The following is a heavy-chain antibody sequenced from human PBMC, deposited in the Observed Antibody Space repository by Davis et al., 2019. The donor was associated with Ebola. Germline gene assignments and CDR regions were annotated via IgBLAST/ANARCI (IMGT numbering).Heavy chain of an antibody. CDR2: INTSAGST. Sequence: VSVTVSCKASGYTFTTYHIHWVRQAPGQGLEWIGIINTSAGSTFSAQKFQGRVTLTRDTSTSTVYMQLTSLTSDDTAVYFCAREEDYWGQGTLVTVSS. CDR3: AREEDY. V-gene: IGHV1-46*01. J-gene: IGHJ4*02. CDR1: GYTFTTYH.